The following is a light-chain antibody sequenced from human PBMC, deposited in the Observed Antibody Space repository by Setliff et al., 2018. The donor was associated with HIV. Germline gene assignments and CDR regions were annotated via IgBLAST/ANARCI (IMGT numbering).Light chain of an antibody. J-gene: IGLJ1*01. CDR3: CSYSGSRGV. Sequence: QSALTQPPSASGTPGQRVTISCSGGSSNIGGNTVNWYQQSPGKAPQVMIYDVNKRPSGVSNRFSGSKSGNTASLTISGLQAEDEADYFCCSYSGSRGVFGTGTKVTVL. V-gene: IGLV2-23*02. CDR1: SSNIGGNT. CDR2: DVN.